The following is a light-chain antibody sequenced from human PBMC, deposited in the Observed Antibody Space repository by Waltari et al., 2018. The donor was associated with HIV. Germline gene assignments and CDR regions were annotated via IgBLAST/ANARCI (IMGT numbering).Light chain of an antibody. Sequence: QSMLTQPPSVSAAPGQKVTISCSGSSSNIGNNYVSWYQHLPGTAPKLLIYDNNKRPAGIPDRFSGSKPGTSATLGITGLQSGDEADYYCGTWDSSLSPFWVFGGGTKLTVL. V-gene: IGLV1-51*01. CDR2: DNN. CDR3: GTWDSSLSPFWV. CDR1: SSNIGNNY. J-gene: IGLJ3*02.